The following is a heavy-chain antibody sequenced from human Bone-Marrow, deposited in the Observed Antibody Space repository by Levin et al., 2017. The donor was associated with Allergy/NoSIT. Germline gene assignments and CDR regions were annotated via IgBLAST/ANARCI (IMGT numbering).Heavy chain of an antibody. V-gene: IGHV3-20*04. CDR2: INWNGGST. CDR3: ARDGGDYGGNLGY. Sequence: GESLKISCTVSGFTFDDYGMSWVRQAPGKGLEWVSGINWNGGSTGYADSVRGRFTISRDNARNSLFLQMNSLRAEDTALYYCARDGGDYGGNLGYWGQGTLVTVSS. D-gene: IGHD4-23*01. J-gene: IGHJ4*02. CDR1: GFTFDDYG.